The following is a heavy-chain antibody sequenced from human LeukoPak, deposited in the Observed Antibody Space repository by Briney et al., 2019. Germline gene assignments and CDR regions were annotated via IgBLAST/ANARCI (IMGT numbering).Heavy chain of an antibody. Sequence: ASVKVSCKASGYTFTSYYMHWVRQAPGQGLEWMGIINPSGGSTSYAQKFQGRVTMTRDTSTSTVYMELSRLRSDDTAVYYCARDGPGTDAFDIWGQGTMVTVSS. V-gene: IGHV1-46*01. J-gene: IGHJ3*02. CDR1: GYTFTSYY. D-gene: IGHD1-1*01. CDR3: ARDGPGTDAFDI. CDR2: INPSGGST.